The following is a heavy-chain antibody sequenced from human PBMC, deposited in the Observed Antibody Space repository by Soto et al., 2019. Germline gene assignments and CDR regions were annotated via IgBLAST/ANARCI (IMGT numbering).Heavy chain of an antibody. CDR3: AKDLLANNGVWEPFDM. CDR2: LVGSGADK. J-gene: IGHJ3*02. Sequence: EVQLFESGGGLVQPGGSLRLSCAASGFNFPAYAMNWARQAPGKGLQWVSGLVGSGADKNYADSVRGRFTVSRDNSRNTLYLQMNSLRDEDTAVYYCAKDLLANNGVWEPFDMWGRGTQVTVSS. CDR1: GFNFPAYA. V-gene: IGHV3-23*01. D-gene: IGHD2-8*01.